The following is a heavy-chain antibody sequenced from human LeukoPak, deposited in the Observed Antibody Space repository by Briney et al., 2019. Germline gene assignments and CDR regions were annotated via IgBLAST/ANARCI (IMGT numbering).Heavy chain of an antibody. J-gene: IGHJ4*02. CDR2: ISWNSGSI. V-gene: IGHV3-9*01. CDR1: GFTLDDYA. Sequence: GGSLRFSCAASGFTLDDYAMHWVWQAPGKGLEWVSGISWNSGSIGYADSVKGRFTISRDNAKNSLYLQMNSLRAEDTALYYCAKDIGGRLGYFDYWGQGTLVTVSS. CDR3: AKDIGGRLGYFDY. D-gene: IGHD4-23*01.